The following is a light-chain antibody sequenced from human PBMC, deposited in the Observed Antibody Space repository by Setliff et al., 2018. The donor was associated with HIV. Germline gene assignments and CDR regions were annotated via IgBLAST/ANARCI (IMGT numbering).Light chain of an antibody. V-gene: IGLV1-40*01. CDR1: SSNIGTGYD. CDR3: QSYDSSLSGFV. J-gene: IGLJ7*01. CDR2: DNN. Sequence: QSVLTQPPSVSGAPGQRVTISCTGSSSNIGTGYDVHWYQQLPGTAPKLLIHDNNNRPSGVPDRFSGSKSGTSASLAITGLQAEDEADYYCQSYDSSLSGFVFGSGTQLTVL.